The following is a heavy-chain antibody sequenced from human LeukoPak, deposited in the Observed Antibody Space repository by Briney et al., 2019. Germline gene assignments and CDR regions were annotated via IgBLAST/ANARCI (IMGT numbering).Heavy chain of an antibody. D-gene: IGHD2-2*01. V-gene: IGHV4-39*02. Sequence: SETLSLACTVSGGSISSSSYYWGRIRQPPGKGMEWIGSIYYSGSTYYNPSLKSRVTISVDTSKNQFSLKLSSVTAADTAVYYCARELGYCSSTSCYADKVDYWGQGTLVTVSS. CDR1: GGSISSSSYY. J-gene: IGHJ4*02. CDR3: ARELGYCSSTSCYADKVDY. CDR2: IYYSGST.